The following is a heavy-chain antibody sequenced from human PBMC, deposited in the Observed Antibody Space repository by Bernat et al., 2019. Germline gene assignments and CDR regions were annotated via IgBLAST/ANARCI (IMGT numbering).Heavy chain of an antibody. CDR1: RFTFSTYA. D-gene: IGHD6-19*01. V-gene: IGHV3-23*01. CDR2: ISGSGGST. J-gene: IGHJ4*02. CDR3: ARERYSSGWYLDY. Sequence: EVQLLESGGGLVQPGGSLRLSCAASRFTFSTYAMSWVRQAPGKGLEWVSAISGSGGSTYYADSVKGRFTISRDNSKNTFYLQMDSLRAEDTAVYYCARERYSSGWYLDYWGQGTLVTVSS.